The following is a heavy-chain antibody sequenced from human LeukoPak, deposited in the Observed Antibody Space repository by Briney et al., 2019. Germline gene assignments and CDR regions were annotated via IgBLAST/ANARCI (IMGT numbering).Heavy chain of an antibody. V-gene: IGHV4-59*08. CDR1: GGSISSYY. Sequence: SETLSLTCTVSGGSISSYYWSWIRQPPGKGLEWIGYIYYSGSTNYNLSLKSRATISVDTSKNRFSLKLSSVTAADTAVYYCARLDAYDYVWGSPAPDAFDIWGQGTMVTVSS. J-gene: IGHJ3*02. CDR3: ARLDAYDYVWGSPAPDAFDI. CDR2: IYYSGST. D-gene: IGHD3-16*01.